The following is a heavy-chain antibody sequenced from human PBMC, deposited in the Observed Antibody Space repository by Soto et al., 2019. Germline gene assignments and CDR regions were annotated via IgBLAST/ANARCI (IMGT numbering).Heavy chain of an antibody. CDR3: ARTQQVAPRCFDY. V-gene: IGHV4-39*01. CDR2: VYYSGGP. CDR1: GDSISSSGYF. Sequence: QLQLQESGPGLVWPSETLSLTCSVSGDSISSSGYFWGWIRQPPGKGLEWIGTVYYSGGPYYNPSLMIRVTISGDTSKNQFSLNLSSVTAADTAVYYCARTQQVAPRCFDYWGQGTLVTVSS. D-gene: IGHD6-13*01. J-gene: IGHJ4*02.